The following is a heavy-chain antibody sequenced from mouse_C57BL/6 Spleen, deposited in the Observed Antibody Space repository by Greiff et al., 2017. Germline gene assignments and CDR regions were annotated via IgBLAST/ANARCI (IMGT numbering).Heavy chain of an antibody. CDR3: ARSNYGRAMDY. CDR2: IDPSDSET. V-gene: IGHV1-52*01. D-gene: IGHD1-1*01. Sequence: QVQLQQPGAELVRPGSSVKLSCKASGYTFTSYWMHWVKQRPIQGLEWIGNIDPSDSETHYNQKFKDKATLTVDKSSSTAYMQLSSLTSEDSAVYYCARSNYGRAMDYWGQGTSVTVSS. J-gene: IGHJ4*01. CDR1: GYTFTSYW.